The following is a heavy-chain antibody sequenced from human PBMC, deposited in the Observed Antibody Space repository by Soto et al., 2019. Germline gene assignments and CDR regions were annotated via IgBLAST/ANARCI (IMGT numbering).Heavy chain of an antibody. D-gene: IGHD6-19*01. CDR2: IGTSGTPV. V-gene: IGHV3-48*02. CDR1: GFTFKTYN. J-gene: IGHJ4*02. CDR3: ARDPSPDSSGWYYFDY. Sequence: EVQLEESGGALVQPGGSLRLSCAASGFTFKTYNMNWVRQAPGKGLEWVSYIGTSGTPVYYADSVKGRFTISRDNAKNSLSLQMHSLRDEDTALYFCARDPSPDSSGWYYFDYWGQGTLVTVSS.